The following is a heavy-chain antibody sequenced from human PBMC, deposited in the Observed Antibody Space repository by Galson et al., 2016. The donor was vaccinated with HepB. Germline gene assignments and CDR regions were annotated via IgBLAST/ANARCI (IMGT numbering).Heavy chain of an antibody. V-gene: IGHV3-30*18. D-gene: IGHD6-19*01. J-gene: IGHJ3*02. CDR3: AKKGYSSGKFDALDI. CDR2: ISGDGTNK. CDR1: GFSFGSYA. Sequence: SLRLSCAASGFSFGSYAMHWVRQTPAKGLEWVAVISGDGTNKYYADSVKGRFTISRDNSKSTLYLQMSSLRADDTAVYSCAKKGYSSGKFDALDIWGQGTVVTVSS.